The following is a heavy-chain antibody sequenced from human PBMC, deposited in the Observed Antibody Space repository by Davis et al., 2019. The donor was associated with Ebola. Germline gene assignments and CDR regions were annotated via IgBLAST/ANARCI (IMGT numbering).Heavy chain of an antibody. CDR2: INPNSGGT. V-gene: IGHV1-2*02. Sequence: ASVKVSCKASGYTFTGYYMHWVRQAPGQGLEWMGWINPNSGGTNYAQKFQGRVTMTRDTSISTAYMELSRLRSDDTAVYYCARFFIVGATFDYWGQGTLVTVSS. CDR3: ARFFIVGATFDY. J-gene: IGHJ4*02. D-gene: IGHD1-26*01. CDR1: GYTFTGYY.